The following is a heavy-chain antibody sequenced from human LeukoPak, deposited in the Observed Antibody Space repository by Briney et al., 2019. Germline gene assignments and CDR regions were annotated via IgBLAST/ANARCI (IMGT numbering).Heavy chain of an antibody. V-gene: IGHV4-59*08. CDR2: IYYSGST. CDR3: ARPGYGSFDAFDI. CDR1: GGSISSYY. D-gene: IGHD3-10*01. Sequence: SETLSLTCTVSGGSISSYYWSWIRQPPGKGLGWIGYIYYSGSTNYNPSLKSRVTISVDTSKNQFSLKLSSVTAADTAVYYCARPGYGSFDAFDIWGQGTMVTVSS. J-gene: IGHJ3*02.